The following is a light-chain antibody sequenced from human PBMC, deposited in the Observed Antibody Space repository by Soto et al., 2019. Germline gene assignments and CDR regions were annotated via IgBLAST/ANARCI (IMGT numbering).Light chain of an antibody. CDR1: QSISSY. CDR3: QHSYSTLGLT. CDR2: AAS. Sequence: DIQMTQSPSSLSASVGDRVTITCRASQSISSYLNWYQQKPGKAPKLLIYAASSLQSGVPSRFSGSGSGTDFNLTISSLQPEDFATYYCQHSYSTLGLTFGGGTKVEIK. J-gene: IGKJ4*01. V-gene: IGKV1-39*01.